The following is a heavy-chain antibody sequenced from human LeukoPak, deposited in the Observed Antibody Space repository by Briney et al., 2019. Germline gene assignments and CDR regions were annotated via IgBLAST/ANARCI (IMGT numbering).Heavy chain of an antibody. Sequence: STYIYYAHSVKRRFTISRDNAKNSLYLQMKSLRAEGAAVYYCARDPIVVVPSASFYYYMDVWGKGTTVTVSS. CDR3: ARDPIVVVPSASFYYYMDV. CDR2: STYI. V-gene: IGHV3-21*01. D-gene: IGHD2-2*01. J-gene: IGHJ6*03.